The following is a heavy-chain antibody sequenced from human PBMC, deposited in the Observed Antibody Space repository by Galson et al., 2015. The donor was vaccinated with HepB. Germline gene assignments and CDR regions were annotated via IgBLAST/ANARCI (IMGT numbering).Heavy chain of an antibody. CDR2: FNPPDGES. V-gene: IGHV1-24*01. Sequence: SVKVSCKVSGYTFVDLAMHWVRQAPGKGLEWMGGFNPPDGESIYAPRLLGRITMTEDTSTATAYMELSSLKFEDTAVYYCASSFFGRLAAAASPDFQHWGQGTRVSVSS. CDR3: ASSFFGRLAAAASPDFQH. CDR1: GYTFVDLA. D-gene: IGHD2-15*01. J-gene: IGHJ1*01.